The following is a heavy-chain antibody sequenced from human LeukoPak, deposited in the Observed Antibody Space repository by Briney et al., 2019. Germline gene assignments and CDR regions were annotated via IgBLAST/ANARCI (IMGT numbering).Heavy chain of an antibody. Sequence: GGSLRLSCAASGFTFTNYWMSWVRQAPGKGLELVANIKQDRSEKYYVDSVKGRFTISRDNAKNSLYLQMNSLRAEDTAVYYCASTGSDYVWGTIAYWGQGTLVTVSS. D-gene: IGHD3-16*01. CDR3: ASTGSDYVWGTIAY. CDR1: GFTFTNYW. J-gene: IGHJ4*02. CDR2: IKQDRSEK. V-gene: IGHV3-7*01.